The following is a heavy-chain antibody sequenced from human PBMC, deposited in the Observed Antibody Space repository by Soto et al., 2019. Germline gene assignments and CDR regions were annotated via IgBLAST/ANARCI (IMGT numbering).Heavy chain of an antibody. J-gene: IGHJ6*02. CDR3: ARDRSYDFWANYYYYNGMDV. CDR2: ISSSSSYI. D-gene: IGHD3-3*01. Sequence: EVQLVESGGGLVKPGGSLRLSCAASGFTFSSYSMNWVRQAPGKGLEWVSSISSSSSYIYYADSVKGRFTISRDNAKNTLYLQMNSLRDEDTAVYYCARDRSYDFWANYYYYNGMDVWGQGTTVTVSS. V-gene: IGHV3-21*01. CDR1: GFTFSSYS.